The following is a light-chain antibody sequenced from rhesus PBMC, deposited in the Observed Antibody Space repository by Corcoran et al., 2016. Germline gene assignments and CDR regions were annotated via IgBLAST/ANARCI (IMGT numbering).Light chain of an antibody. CDR1: QSVSSS. CDR2: DAS. CDR3: KQYSNWLT. J-gene: IGKJ4*01. V-gene: IGKV3-17*01. Sequence: EIVLTQSPATLSLSPGERATLSYRASQSVSSSLAWYQQNPGQPPMLLIYDASNRDTGIPDSFSDSGSGTDCTLTSSSLEPEDVGVYFCKQYSNWLTFGGGTKVELK.